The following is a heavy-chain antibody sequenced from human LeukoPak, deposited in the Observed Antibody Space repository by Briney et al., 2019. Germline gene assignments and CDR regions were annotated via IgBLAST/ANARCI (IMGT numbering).Heavy chain of an antibody. D-gene: IGHD5-12*01. CDR2: INPNSGGT. CDR3: ARGYSGYLNPYYYMDV. J-gene: IGHJ6*03. V-gene: IGHV1-2*02. Sequence: ASVKVSCKASGYTFTGYYMHWVRQAPGQGLEWKGWINPNSGGTNYAQKFQGRVTMTRDTSISTAYMELSRLRSDDTAVYYCARGYSGYLNPYYYMDVWGKGTTVTVSS. CDR1: GYTFTGYY.